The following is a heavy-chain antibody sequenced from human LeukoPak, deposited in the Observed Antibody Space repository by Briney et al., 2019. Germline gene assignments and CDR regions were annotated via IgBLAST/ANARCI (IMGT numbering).Heavy chain of an antibody. CDR2: MNPNSGNT. CDR3: ARGREIYCSSTSCYSDYYYYYGMDV. J-gene: IGHJ6*02. V-gene: IGHV1-8*01. Sequence: ASVKVSCKASGYTFTSYDINWVRQATGQGLEWMGWMNPNSGNTGYAQKFQGRVTMTRNTSISTAYMELSSLRSEDTAVYYCARGREIYCSSTSCYSDYYYYYGMDVWGQGTTVTVSS. CDR1: GYTFTSYD. D-gene: IGHD2-2*01.